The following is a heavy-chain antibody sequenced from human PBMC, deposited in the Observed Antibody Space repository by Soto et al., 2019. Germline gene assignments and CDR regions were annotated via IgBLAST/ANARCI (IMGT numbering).Heavy chain of an antibody. Sequence: SQTLSLTCTVSGGSISSYYWSWIRQPPGKGLEWIGYIYYSGSTNYNPSLKSRVTISVDTSKNQFSLKLSSVTAADTAVYYCARLGPTSLFDYWGQGTLVTVSS. V-gene: IGHV4-59*01. CDR3: ARLGPTSLFDY. J-gene: IGHJ4*02. CDR1: GGSISSYY. CDR2: IYYSGST.